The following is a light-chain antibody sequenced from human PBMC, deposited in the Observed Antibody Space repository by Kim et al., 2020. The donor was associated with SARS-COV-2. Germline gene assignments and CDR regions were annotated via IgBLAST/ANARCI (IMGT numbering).Light chain of an antibody. Sequence: TLSLSPASSATLSWSASQGVSNYLACYQQQPGQAPRPLIYETSKRAAGIPARFSGSGSGTDFTLTISRLEPGDSAVYFCQQRGSFGQGTRLEIK. CDR1: QGVSNY. J-gene: IGKJ5*01. CDR3: QQRGS. CDR2: ETS. V-gene: IGKV3-11*01.